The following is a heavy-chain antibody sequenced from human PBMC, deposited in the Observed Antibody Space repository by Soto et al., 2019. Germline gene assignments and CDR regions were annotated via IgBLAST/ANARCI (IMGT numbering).Heavy chain of an antibody. Sequence: GGSLRLSCAASGFTFSSYGMHWVRQAPGKGLEWVAVIWYDGSNKYYADSVKGRFTISRDNSKNTLYLQMNSLRAEDTAVYYCARDQAVAGTNPPGYWGQGTLVTVSS. J-gene: IGHJ4*02. V-gene: IGHV3-33*01. CDR1: GFTFSSYG. CDR2: IWYDGSNK. D-gene: IGHD6-19*01. CDR3: ARDQAVAGTNPPGY.